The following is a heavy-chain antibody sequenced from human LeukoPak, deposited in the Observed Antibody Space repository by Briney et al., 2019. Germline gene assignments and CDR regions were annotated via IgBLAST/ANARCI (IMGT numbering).Heavy chain of an antibody. CDR2: FNSDGRST. CDR1: GFTFSTYW. J-gene: IGHJ4*02. CDR3: ARGRYYLDS. V-gene: IGHV3-74*01. D-gene: IGHD4-17*01. Sequence: GGSLRLSCSSSGFTFSTYWMHWVRQAPGKGPVWVSRFNSDGRSTHYADSVKGRFTISRDNAKNTLYLQMNSLRAEDTAVYYCARGRYYLDSWGQGTLVTVSS.